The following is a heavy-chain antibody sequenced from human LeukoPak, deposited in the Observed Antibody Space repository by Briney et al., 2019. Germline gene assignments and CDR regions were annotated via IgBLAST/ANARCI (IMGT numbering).Heavy chain of an antibody. V-gene: IGHV3-23*01. CDR1: GFTFSSCA. CDR2: ISGSGGST. J-gene: IGHJ4*02. CDR3: ASLPRYCSGGSCSD. Sequence: GGSLRLSCAASGFTFSSCAMSWVRQAPGKGLEWVTAISGSGGSTYYADSVKGRFTISRDNSKNTLYLQMNSLRAEDTAVYYCASLPRYCSGGSCSDWGQGTLVTVSS. D-gene: IGHD2-15*01.